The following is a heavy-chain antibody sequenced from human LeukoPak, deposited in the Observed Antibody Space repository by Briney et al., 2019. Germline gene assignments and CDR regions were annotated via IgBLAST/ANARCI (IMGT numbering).Heavy chain of an antibody. D-gene: IGHD3-22*01. CDR1: GYTFTSHG. CDR3: ARDQYYDSKGWFDP. J-gene: IGHJ5*02. V-gene: IGHV1-18*04. Sequence: ASVKVSCKASGYTFTSHGITWVRQAPGQGLEWMGWISPYNVNTNYAQKLQGRVTMTTDTSTSTAYMELRSLRSDDTAVYYCARDQYYDSKGWFDPWGQGTLVTVSS. CDR2: ISPYNVNT.